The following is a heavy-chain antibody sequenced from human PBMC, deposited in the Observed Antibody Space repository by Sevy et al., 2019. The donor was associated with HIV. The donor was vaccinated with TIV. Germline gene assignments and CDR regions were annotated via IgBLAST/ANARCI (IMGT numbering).Heavy chain of an antibody. CDR2: ISGSGTRT. V-gene: IGHV3-23*01. Sequence: GGSLRLSCAVSGFSFDSYGMTWVRQAPGKGLEWVSGISGSGTRTYYADSVKGRFIISRDNSKNTLYLQMNCLRSEDRARYYWAKGGGGHYDPDEIGYYFYYYNMDVWGKGTTVTVSS. D-gene: IGHD3-22*01. J-gene: IGHJ6*03. CDR3: AKGGGGHYDPDEIGYYFYYYNMDV. CDR1: GFSFDSYG.